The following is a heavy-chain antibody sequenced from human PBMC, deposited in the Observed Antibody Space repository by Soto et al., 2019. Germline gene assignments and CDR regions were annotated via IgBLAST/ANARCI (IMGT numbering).Heavy chain of an antibody. CDR2: IKPSDGST. V-gene: IGHV1-46*01. Sequence: QVQLVQSGAEVQKPGASVKVSCNASGYTCTSDYMHWVRQAPGRGLEWIGRIKPSDGSTIYSENFEGRISVGRDTSTSTVYMELSSLRSEDTAVYYCAREFFVGVGATSYWCQGTLVTVSS. D-gene: IGHD1-26*01. CDR3: AREFFVGVGATSY. CDR1: GYTCTSDY. J-gene: IGHJ4*02.